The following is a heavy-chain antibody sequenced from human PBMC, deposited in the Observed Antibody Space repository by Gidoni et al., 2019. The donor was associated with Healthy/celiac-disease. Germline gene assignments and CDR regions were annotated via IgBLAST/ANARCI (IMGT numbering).Heavy chain of an antibody. CDR2: IKSKTDGGTT. CDR1: GFTFSNAW. V-gene: IGHV3-15*01. CDR3: TTGVDESVGIKNDY. J-gene: IGHJ4*02. D-gene: IGHD1-20*01. Sequence: EVQLVESGGGLVKPGGSLRLSCAASGFTFSNAWMSWVRQAPGKGLEWVGRIKSKTDGGTTDYAAPVKGRFTISRDDSKNTLYLQMNSLKTEDTAVYYCTTGVDESVGIKNDYWGQGTLVTVSS.